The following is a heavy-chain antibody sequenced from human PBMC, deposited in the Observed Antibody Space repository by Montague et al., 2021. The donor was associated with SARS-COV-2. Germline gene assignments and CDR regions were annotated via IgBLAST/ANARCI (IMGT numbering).Heavy chain of an antibody. Sequence: SETLSLTCAVYGGSFSGYYWSWIRQPPGKGLEWIGEINHSGSTNYNPSLKSRVTISVDTSKNQFSLKLGSVTAADTAVYYCARGNTGTTFYYYYYGMDVWGQGTTVTVSS. V-gene: IGHV4-34*01. CDR1: GGSFSGYY. CDR2: INHSGST. J-gene: IGHJ6*02. CDR3: ARGNTGTTFYYYYYGMDV. D-gene: IGHD4-17*01.